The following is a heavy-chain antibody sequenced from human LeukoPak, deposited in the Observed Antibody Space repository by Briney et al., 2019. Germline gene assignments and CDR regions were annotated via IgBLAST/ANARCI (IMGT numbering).Heavy chain of an antibody. Sequence: PGGSLRLSCAASGFTFNDYWMNWVRQAPGKGLEWVSSISSSSSYIYYADSVKGRFTISRDNAKNSLYLQMNSLRAEDTAVYYCARDRRYFDWLPWLDYWGQGTLVTVSS. CDR2: ISSSSSYI. CDR3: ARDRRYFDWLPWLDY. CDR1: GFTFNDYW. J-gene: IGHJ4*02. D-gene: IGHD3-9*01. V-gene: IGHV3-21*01.